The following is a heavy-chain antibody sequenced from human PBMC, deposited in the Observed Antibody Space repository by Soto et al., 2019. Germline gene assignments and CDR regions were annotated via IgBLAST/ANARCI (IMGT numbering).Heavy chain of an antibody. CDR3: AHLRLGELSSTFFGLD. D-gene: IGHD3-16*02. CDR2: ISSSSTTI. V-gene: IGHV3-48*02. J-gene: IGHJ4*02. Sequence: EVQLVESGGGLVQPGGSLRLSCAASGFIFSAYSVNWVRQAPGKGLEWVSYISSSSTTIYYADSVKGRFTISRDNAKNSLYLQMNNLRDEDTAVYYCAHLRLGELSSTFFGLDWGQGTLVTVSS. CDR1: GFIFSAYS.